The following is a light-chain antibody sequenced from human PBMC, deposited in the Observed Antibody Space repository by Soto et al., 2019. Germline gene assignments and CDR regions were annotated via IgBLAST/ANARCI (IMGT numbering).Light chain of an antibody. CDR2: KAS. CDR1: QSISSW. CDR3: QQYNSYPLT. J-gene: IGKJ4*01. Sequence: DRELISVLSVLSKSVGDRVTITCRASQSISSWLAWYQQKPGKAPKLLIYKASSLESGVPSRFSGSGSGTEFTLTISSLQPDDFATYYCQQYNSYPLTLGGGTKVDTK. V-gene: IGKV1-5*03.